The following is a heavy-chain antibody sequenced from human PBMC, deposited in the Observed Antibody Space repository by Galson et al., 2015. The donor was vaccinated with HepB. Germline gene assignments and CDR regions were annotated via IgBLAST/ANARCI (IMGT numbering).Heavy chain of an antibody. Sequence: SVKVSCKASGYTFTSYAMNWVRQAPGQGLEWMGWINTNTGNPTYAQGFTGRFVFSLDTSVSTAYLQISSLKAEDTAVYYCARDLDRNPYYYGSGSYYNAFDYWGQGTLVTVSS. D-gene: IGHD3-10*01. CDR3: ARDLDRNPYYYGSGSYYNAFDY. CDR1: GYTFTSYA. CDR2: INTNTGNP. V-gene: IGHV7-4-1*02. J-gene: IGHJ4*02.